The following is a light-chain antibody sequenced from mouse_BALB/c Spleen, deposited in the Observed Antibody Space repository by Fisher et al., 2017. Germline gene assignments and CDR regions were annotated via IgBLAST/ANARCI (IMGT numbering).Light chain of an antibody. CDR3: QQWSSYPCT. CDR1: SSVSY. J-gene: IGKJ5*01. Sequence: DIVITQTTASLAVSLGQRATITCSASSSVSYMNWYQQKPGSSPKIWIYGISNLASGVPARFSGSGSGTSYSLTISSMEAEDAATYYCQQWSSYPCTFGAGTKLELK. CDR2: GIS. V-gene: IGKV4-90*01.